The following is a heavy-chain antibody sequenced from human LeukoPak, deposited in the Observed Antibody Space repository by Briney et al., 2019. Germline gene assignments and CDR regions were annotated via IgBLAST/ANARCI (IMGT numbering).Heavy chain of an antibody. Sequence: GGSLRLSCAASGFTVSSNYMSWVRQAPGKGLEWVSSISSSSTYIYYADSVKGRFTISRDNAKNSLFLQMNSLRADDTAVYYCARANGSYYYLDYWGQGTLVTVSS. D-gene: IGHD1-26*01. V-gene: IGHV3-21*01. CDR3: ARANGSYYYLDY. CDR1: GFTVSSNY. J-gene: IGHJ4*02. CDR2: ISSSSTYI.